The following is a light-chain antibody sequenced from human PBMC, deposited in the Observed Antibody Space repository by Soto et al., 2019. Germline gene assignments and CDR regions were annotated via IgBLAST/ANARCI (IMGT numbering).Light chain of an antibody. V-gene: IGKV1-9*01. CDR3: QQLNSYQLT. Sequence: DIQLTQSPSFLSESVGDRVTITCRASQGISSYLAWYQQKPGKDPKLLIYAASTLQSGVPSRFSGSGSGTEFTLTISSLQPEDFATYYFQQLNSYQLTFGGATKVEIK. CDR2: AAS. CDR1: QGISSY. J-gene: IGKJ4*01.